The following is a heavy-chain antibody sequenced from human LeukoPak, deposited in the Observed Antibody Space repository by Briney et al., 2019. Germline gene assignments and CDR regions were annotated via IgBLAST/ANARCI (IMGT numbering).Heavy chain of an antibody. CDR3: ARFYDSYFDY. J-gene: IGHJ4*02. D-gene: IGHD3-22*01. CDR2: IYYSGST. Sequence: PSETLSLTCTVSGGSISSYYWSWIRQPPGKGLEWIGYIYYSGSTNYNPSLKSRVTKSVDTSKNQFSLKLSSVTAADTAVYYCARFYDSYFDYWGQGTLVTVSS. CDR1: GGSISSYY. V-gene: IGHV4-59*01.